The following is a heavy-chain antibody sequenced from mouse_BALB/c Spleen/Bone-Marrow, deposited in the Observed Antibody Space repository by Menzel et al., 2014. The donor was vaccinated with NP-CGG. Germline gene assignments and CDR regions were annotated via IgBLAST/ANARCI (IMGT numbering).Heavy chain of an antibody. CDR2: IDPANGDT. J-gene: IGHJ2*01. CDR3: ARDYGPFDY. V-gene: IGHV14-3*02. CDR1: GFNIKDIY. D-gene: IGHD1-2*01. Sequence: EVQLVEPGAELVKPGASVKLSCTASGFNIKDIYMHWVKQRPEQGLEWIGRIDPANGDTKYDPKFQGKATITADTSSNTAYLQLSSLTSEDTAVYYCARDYGPFDYWGQGTTLTVSS.